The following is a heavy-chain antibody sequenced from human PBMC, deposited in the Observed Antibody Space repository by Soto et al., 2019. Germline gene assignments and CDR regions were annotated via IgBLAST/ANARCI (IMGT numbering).Heavy chain of an antibody. Sequence: QVQLQESGPGLVKPSGTLSLTCAVSSGSISSSNWWSWVRQPPGKGLEWIGEIYHSGSTNYNPSLKSRVTTSVDKSKNQFSLKLSSVTAADTAVYYCARDVRPGYSSGWYTINWFDPWGQGTLVTVSS. V-gene: IGHV4-4*02. D-gene: IGHD6-19*01. CDR3: ARDVRPGYSSGWYTINWFDP. CDR2: IYHSGST. CDR1: SGSISSSNW. J-gene: IGHJ5*02.